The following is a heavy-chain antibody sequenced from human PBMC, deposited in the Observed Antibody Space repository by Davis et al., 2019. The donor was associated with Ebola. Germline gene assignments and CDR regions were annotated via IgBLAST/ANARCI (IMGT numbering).Heavy chain of an antibody. J-gene: IGHJ5*02. D-gene: IGHD2-2*01. Sequence: PSETLSLTCTVSGGSISSYYWSWIRQPAGKGLEWIGRIYTTGSTNYNPSLKSRVTMSVDTSKNQFSLKLSSVTAADTAVYYCAREALVPAAGNWFDPWGQGALVTVSS. CDR3: AREALVPAAGNWFDP. CDR2: IYTTGST. V-gene: IGHV4-4*07. CDR1: GGSISSYY.